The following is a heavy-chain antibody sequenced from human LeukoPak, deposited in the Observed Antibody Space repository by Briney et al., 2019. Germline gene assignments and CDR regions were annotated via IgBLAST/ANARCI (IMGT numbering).Heavy chain of an antibody. CDR1: GFTFSSYS. D-gene: IGHD3-10*01. CDR2: ISSSSSYI. Sequence: GGSLRLSCAASGFTFSSYSMNWVRQAPGKGLEWVSSISSSSSYIYYADSVKGRFTISRDNAKNSLYLQMNSLRAEDTAVYYCARDREEITMVRGYVLYYMDVWGKGTTVTVSS. J-gene: IGHJ6*03. CDR3: ARDREEITMVRGYVLYYMDV. V-gene: IGHV3-21*01.